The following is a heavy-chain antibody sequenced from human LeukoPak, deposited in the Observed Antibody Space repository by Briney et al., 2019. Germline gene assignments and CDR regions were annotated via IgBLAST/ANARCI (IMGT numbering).Heavy chain of an antibody. CDR1: GFTFSSYS. V-gene: IGHV3-21*01. D-gene: IGHD3-3*01. CDR2: ISSSSSYI. CDR3: ARVGGNDFWSGYPEY. J-gene: IGHJ4*02. Sequence: TPGGSLRLSCAASGFTFSSYSMTWVRRAPGKGLEWVSSISSSSSYIYNADSGKGRFTISRDNAKNSLYLQMNSLTAEDTAVYYCARVGGNDFWSGYPEYWGQGTLVTVSS.